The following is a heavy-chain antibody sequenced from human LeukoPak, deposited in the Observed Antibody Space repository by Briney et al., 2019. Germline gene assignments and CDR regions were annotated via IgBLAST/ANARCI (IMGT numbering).Heavy chain of an antibody. V-gene: IGHV3-23*01. CDR2: ISGSGGST. J-gene: IGHJ4*02. CDR1: GFTFSDHY. Sequence: GGSLRLSCVVSGFTFSDHYLSWIRQAPGKGLEWVSAISGSGGSTYYADSVKGRFTISRDSSKNTLYLQMNSLRAEDTAIYYCARVIRAAPGKGYFDYWGQGTLVTVSS. CDR3: ARVIRAAPGKGYFDY. D-gene: IGHD6-13*01.